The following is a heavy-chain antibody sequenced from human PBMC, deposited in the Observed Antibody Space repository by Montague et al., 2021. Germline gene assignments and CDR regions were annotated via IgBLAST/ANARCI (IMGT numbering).Heavy chain of an antibody. CDR2: IVGNGGNT. Sequence: SLSLSCAASGFTFSSYAMTWVRQAPGKGLEWVSLIVGNGGNTFYADSVKGRFTISRDNSKNTLYLQMNSLRADDTAAYYCAKRDSSGLHYFDYWGQGTLVTVSS. CDR3: AKRDSSGLHYFDY. CDR1: GFTFSSYA. J-gene: IGHJ4*02. D-gene: IGHD6-19*01. V-gene: IGHV3-23*01.